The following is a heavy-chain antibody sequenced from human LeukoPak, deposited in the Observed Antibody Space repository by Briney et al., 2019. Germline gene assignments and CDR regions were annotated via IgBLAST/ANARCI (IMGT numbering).Heavy chain of an antibody. D-gene: IGHD5/OR15-5a*01. CDR3: ARPQRYSMYALDY. V-gene: IGHV4-39*01. CDR2: IYYSGST. Sequence: PSETLSLTCSVSGGSISSSSYYWGWIRQPPGKKLEWIGNIYYSGSTYYNPSLKSRVTISVDMSKNQFSLKLSSVTAADTAVYYCARPQRYSMYALDYWGQGTLVTVSS. CDR1: GGSISSSSYY. J-gene: IGHJ4*02.